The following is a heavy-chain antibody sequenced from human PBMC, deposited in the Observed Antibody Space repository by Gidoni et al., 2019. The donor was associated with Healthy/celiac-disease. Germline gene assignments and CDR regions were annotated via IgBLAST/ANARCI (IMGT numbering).Heavy chain of an antibody. CDR2: ISGSGGST. CDR3: AKDLLSAGTTLDGMDV. J-gene: IGHJ6*02. Sequence: EVQLLESGGGLVQPGGSLILSCAAPGFTFSSYAMSWVRQAPGKGLEWVSAISGSGGSTYYADSVKGRFTISRDNSKNTLYLQMNSLRAEDTAVYYCAKDLLSAGTTLDGMDVWGQGTTVTVSS. D-gene: IGHD1-1*01. V-gene: IGHV3-23*01. CDR1: GFTFSSYA.